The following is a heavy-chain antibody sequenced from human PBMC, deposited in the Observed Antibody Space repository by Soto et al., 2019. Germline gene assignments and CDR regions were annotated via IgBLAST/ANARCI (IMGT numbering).Heavy chain of an antibody. D-gene: IGHD3-10*01. CDR1: GFTFSSYG. CDR3: AKELLWFGEPMGFDY. J-gene: IGHJ4*02. CDR2: ISYDGSNK. V-gene: IGHV3-30*18. Sequence: PGGSLRLSCAASGFTFSSYGMHWVRQAPGKGLEWVAVISYDGSNKYYADSVKGRFTISRDNSKNTLYLQMNSLRAEDTAVYYCAKELLWFGEPMGFDYWGQGTLVTVSS.